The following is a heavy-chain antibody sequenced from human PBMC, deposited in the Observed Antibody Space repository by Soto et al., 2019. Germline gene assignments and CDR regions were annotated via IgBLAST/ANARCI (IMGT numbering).Heavy chain of an antibody. CDR1: GFSLTTQGVQ. CDR3: VYRDFGDYFFQF. D-gene: IGHD4-17*01. CDR2: IYWDDNE. Sequence: QITLKESGPTLVKPTQTLTLTCTFSGFSLTTQGVQVGWIRQPPGKALEWLALIYWDDNEVYSPSLKNRLTITKDTCTSQVVLTLATVDSVDTDTYYCVYRDFGDYFFQFWGQGILVNVSS. J-gene: IGHJ4*02. V-gene: IGHV2-5*02.